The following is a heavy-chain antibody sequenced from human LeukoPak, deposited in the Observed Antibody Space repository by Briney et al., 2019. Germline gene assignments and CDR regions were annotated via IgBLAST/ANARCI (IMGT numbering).Heavy chain of an antibody. CDR3: ARGAKVTGGYYYYMDV. J-gene: IGHJ6*03. D-gene: IGHD2-21*02. Sequence: GASVKVSCKASGYTFTSYDINWVRQATGQGLEWMGWMNPNSGNTGYAQKFQGRVTITRNTSISTAYMELSSLRSEDTAVYYCARGAKVTGGYYYYMDVWGKGTTVTVSS. V-gene: IGHV1-8*03. CDR1: GYTFTSYD. CDR2: MNPNSGNT.